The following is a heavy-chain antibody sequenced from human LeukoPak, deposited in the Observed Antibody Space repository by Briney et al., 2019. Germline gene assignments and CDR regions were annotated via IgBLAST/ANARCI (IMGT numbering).Heavy chain of an antibody. D-gene: IGHD4-23*01. CDR1: GHTFTSYD. V-gene: IGHV1-8*01. CDR2: MNPNSGNT. J-gene: IGHJ3*02. CDR3: ARGSVVTPDDAFDI. Sequence: ASVKVSCKASGHTFTSYDINWVRQATGQGLEWMGWMNPNSGNTGYAQKFQGRVTMTRNTSISTAYMELSSLRSEDTAVYYCARGSVVTPDDAFDIWGQGTMVTVSS.